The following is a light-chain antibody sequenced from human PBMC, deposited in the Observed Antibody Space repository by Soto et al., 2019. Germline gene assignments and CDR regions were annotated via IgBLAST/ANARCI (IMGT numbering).Light chain of an antibody. CDR3: QHYGRTPRT. CDR2: GAS. V-gene: IGKV3-20*01. CDR1: QSLGSSY. J-gene: IGKJ1*01. Sequence: EIVLTQSPGTLSFSPGERATLSCRASQSLGSSYLAWYQQKPGQAPRLLIYGASRRATGVPDRFGGSGSGTDFALTISRLEPEDFAVYYCQHYGRTPRTFGQGTKVEIK.